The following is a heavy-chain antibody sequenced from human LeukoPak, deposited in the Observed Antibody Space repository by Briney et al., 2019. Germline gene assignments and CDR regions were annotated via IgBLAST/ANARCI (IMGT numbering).Heavy chain of an antibody. CDR2: ISSEGHNE. V-gene: IGHV3-30*03. D-gene: IGHD2-21*01. CDR1: GFIFGSYG. CDR3: ARAAWAPRAFSIPRQLWYYFPY. J-gene: IGHJ4*02. Sequence: GGSLRLSCAASGFIFGSYGMLWVRQAPGKGLEWVASISSEGHNEYYVDSVKGRFTISRDNAKNTLDLQMHSLRPEDTALYYCARAAWAPRAFSIPRQLWYYFPYWGQGSLVTVSP.